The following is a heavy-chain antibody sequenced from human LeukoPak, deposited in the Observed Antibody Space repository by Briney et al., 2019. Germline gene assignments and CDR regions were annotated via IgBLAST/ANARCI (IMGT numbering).Heavy chain of an antibody. D-gene: IGHD3-10*01. CDR2: INHSGNT. J-gene: IGHJ6*02. CDR3: GRGGDRYYASGSSYPWGMDV. Sequence: SETLSLTCAVYGGSVSGYYWTWIRQPPGKGLEWIGEINHSGNTNYNTSLKSRVTISVDTSKNQFSLKLSSVTAADTAVYYCGRGGDRYYASGSSYPWGMDVWGPGTTVTVSS. V-gene: IGHV4-34*01. CDR1: GGSVSGYY.